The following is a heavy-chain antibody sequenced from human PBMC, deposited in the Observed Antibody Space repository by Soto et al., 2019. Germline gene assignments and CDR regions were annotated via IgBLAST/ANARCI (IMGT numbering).Heavy chain of an antibody. CDR1: GYTFTSYG. CDR2: ISAYSGNT. J-gene: IGHJ4*02. D-gene: IGHD4-17*01. CDR3: ARKNDYGDFDY. V-gene: IGHV1-18*01. Sequence: ASVKVSCKASGYTFTSYGISWVRQAPGQGLEWMGWISAYSGNTNYAQKPQGRVTMTTDTSTSTAYMDLRSLRSDDTAVYYCARKNDYGDFDYWGQGTLVTVSS.